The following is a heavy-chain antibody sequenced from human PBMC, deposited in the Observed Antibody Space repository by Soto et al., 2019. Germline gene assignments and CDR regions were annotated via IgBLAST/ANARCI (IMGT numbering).Heavy chain of an antibody. CDR3: ASTDYVAYYMDV. J-gene: IGHJ6*03. V-gene: IGHV3-7*03. Sequence: GGSLRLSCAASGFTFSSYWMSWVRQAPGKGLEWVANIKQDGSEKYYVDSVKGRFTISRDNAKNSLYLQMNSLRAADTAVYYCASTDYVAYYMDVWGQGTTVTVSS. CDR2: IKQDGSEK. D-gene: IGHD3-10*02. CDR1: GFTFSSYW.